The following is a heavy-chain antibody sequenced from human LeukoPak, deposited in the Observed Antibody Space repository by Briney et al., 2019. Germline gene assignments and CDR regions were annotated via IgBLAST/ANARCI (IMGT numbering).Heavy chain of an antibody. CDR3: TRPYSSGWYRLDY. CDR2: TRNKANSYTT. Sequence: GGSLRLSCAASGFTFSDHYMDWVRQAPGQGLEWVGRTRNKANSYTTEYAASVKGRFTISRDDSKNSLYLQMNSLKTEDTAVYYCTRPYSSGWYRLDYWGQGTLVTVSS. V-gene: IGHV3-72*01. J-gene: IGHJ4*02. D-gene: IGHD6-19*01. CDR1: GFTFSDHY.